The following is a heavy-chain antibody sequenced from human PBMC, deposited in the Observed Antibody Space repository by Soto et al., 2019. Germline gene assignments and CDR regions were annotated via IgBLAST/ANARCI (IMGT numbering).Heavy chain of an antibody. Sequence: GGSLRLSCAASGFTFRTYAMNWVRQAPGKGLEWISAISGSGSFTHYADSVRGRFTISRDNSQNQLYLQMNNLRGDDTAMYYCAKIPTGSASSKFDYWGQGIQVTVAS. J-gene: IGHJ4*02. CDR1: GFTFRTYA. CDR3: AKIPTGSASSKFDY. D-gene: IGHD3-10*01. V-gene: IGHV3-23*01. CDR2: ISGSGSFT.